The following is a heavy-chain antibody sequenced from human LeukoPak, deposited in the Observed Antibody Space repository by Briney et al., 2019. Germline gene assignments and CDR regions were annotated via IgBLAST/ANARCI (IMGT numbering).Heavy chain of an antibody. D-gene: IGHD3-16*01. J-gene: IGHJ4*02. V-gene: IGHV4-59*01. CDR3: ASSVSGGELDY. CDR1: GGSISSYY. Sequence: SETLSLTCTVSGGSISSYYWNWIRQPPGKGLEWIGYIYYSGSTNYNPSLKSRVTISVDTSKNQFSLRLSSVTAADTAVYYCASSVSGGELDYWGQGTLVTVSS. CDR2: IYYSGST.